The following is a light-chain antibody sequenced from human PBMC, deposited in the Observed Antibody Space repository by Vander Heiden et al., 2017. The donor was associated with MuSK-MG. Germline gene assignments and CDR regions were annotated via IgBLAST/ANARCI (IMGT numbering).Light chain of an antibody. V-gene: IGLV2-23*02. Sequence: QSALTQPASVSGSPGQSITISCTGTSSDVGSYNLVSWYQQHPGKAPKLMIYEVSKRPSGVSNRFSGSKSGNTASLKISGLQAEDEADDDCCSYAGSSTFVVFGGGTKLTVL. CDR3: CSYAGSSTFVV. CDR2: EVS. J-gene: IGLJ2*01. CDR1: SSDVGSYNL.